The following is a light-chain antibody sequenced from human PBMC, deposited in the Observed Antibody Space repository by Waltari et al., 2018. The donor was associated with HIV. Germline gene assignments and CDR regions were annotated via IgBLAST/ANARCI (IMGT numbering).Light chain of an antibody. CDR2: KDR. J-gene: IGLJ3*02. Sequence: SYALTTPVPLSLALGQTDTFTCGGANIGSKSVRRCQRRPGQAPVLVIYKDRSRPSGIPERFSAANSGNTATLIISGVQVGDEAVFYCQVWDGSTGVFGGGTKLTVL. V-gene: IGLV3-9*01. CDR3: QVWDGSTGV. CDR1: NIGSKS.